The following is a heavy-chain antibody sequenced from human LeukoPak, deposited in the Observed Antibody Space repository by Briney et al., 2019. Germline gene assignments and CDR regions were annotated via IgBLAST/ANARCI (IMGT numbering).Heavy chain of an antibody. Sequence: SETLSLTCTVSGGSISSGSYYWRWIRQPAGKGLEGIGRIYTRGSTNYNPSLKTRVTISVDTSKKQFSLKLSSVTAADTAVYYCARGLGYYGSGSYFATDYYYYYRDVWGKGTTVTVSS. CDR1: GGSISSGSYY. D-gene: IGHD3-10*01. V-gene: IGHV4-61*02. CDR3: ARGLGYYGSGSYFATDYYYYYRDV. J-gene: IGHJ6*03. CDR2: IYTRGST.